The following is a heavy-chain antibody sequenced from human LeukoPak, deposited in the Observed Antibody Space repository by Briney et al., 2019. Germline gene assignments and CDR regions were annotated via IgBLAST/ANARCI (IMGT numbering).Heavy chain of an antibody. D-gene: IGHD3-10*01. CDR3: VMVRGRNWFDP. Sequence: ASVKVSCKASGYTFTSYYMHWVRQAPGQGLEWMGIINPSGGSTSYAQKFQGRVTMTRDTSTSTVYMELSSLRSEDTAAYYCVMVRGRNWFDPWGQGTLVTVSS. J-gene: IGHJ5*02. V-gene: IGHV1-46*01. CDR2: INPSGGST. CDR1: GYTFTSYY.